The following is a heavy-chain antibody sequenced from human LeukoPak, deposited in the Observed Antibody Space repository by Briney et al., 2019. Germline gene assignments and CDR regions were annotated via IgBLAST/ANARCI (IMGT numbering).Heavy chain of an antibody. D-gene: IGHD4-17*01. CDR2: IYSGGRT. V-gene: IGHV3-66*01. J-gene: IGHJ4*02. Sequence: GGSLRLSCAVSGFTVSGNYMSWVRQAPGKGPEWVSLIYSGGRTYYADSVKGRFTISRDNSKNTLYLQMNSLRAEDTAVYYCARDYSTVTTFFDYWGQGTLVTVSS. CDR3: ARDYSTVTTFFDY. CDR1: GFTVSGNY.